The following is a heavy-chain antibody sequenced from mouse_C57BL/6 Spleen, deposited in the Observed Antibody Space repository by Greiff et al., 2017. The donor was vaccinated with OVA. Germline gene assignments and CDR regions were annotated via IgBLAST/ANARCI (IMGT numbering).Heavy chain of an antibody. CDR2: IYPSDSET. CDR3: ARAPYDYDAYYFDY. D-gene: IGHD2-4*01. V-gene: IGHV1-61*01. CDR1: GYTFTSYW. Sequence: QVQLQQPGAELVRPGSSVKLSCKASGYTFTSYWMDWVKQRPGQGLEWIGNIYPSDSETHYNQKFKDKATLTVDKSSSTAYMQLSNLTSEDSAVYYCARAPYDYDAYYFDYWGQGTTLTVSS. J-gene: IGHJ2*01.